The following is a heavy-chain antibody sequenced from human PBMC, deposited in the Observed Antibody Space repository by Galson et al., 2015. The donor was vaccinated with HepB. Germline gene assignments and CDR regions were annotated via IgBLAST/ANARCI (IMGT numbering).Heavy chain of an antibody. V-gene: IGHV3-9*01. CDR1: GFTFDDYA. CDR3: AKGLQLWSPVRGGNFDY. Sequence: SLRLSCAASGFTFDDYAMHWVRQAPGKGLEWVSGISWNSGSIGYADSVKGRFTISRDNAKNSLYLQMNSLRAEDTALYYCAKGLQLWSPVRGGNFDYWGQGTLVTVSS. CDR2: ISWNSGSI. D-gene: IGHD5-18*01. J-gene: IGHJ4*02.